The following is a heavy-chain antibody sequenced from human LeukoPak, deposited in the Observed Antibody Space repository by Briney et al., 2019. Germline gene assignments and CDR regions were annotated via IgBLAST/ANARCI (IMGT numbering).Heavy chain of an antibody. Sequence: SETLSLTCTVSGGSISSGSYYWSWIRQPAGKGLEWIGRIYTSGSTNYNPSLKSRVTISVDTSKNQFSLKLSSVTAADTAVYYCARGAPPQNWGQGTLVTVSS. CDR3: ARGAPPQN. V-gene: IGHV4-61*02. CDR2: IYTSGST. J-gene: IGHJ4*02. CDR1: GGSISSGSYY.